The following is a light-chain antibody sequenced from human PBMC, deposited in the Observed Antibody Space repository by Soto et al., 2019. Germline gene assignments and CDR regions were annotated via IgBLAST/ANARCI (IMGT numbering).Light chain of an antibody. J-gene: IGKJ5*01. V-gene: IGKV3-20*01. CDR1: QAISGDY. Sequence: EIVLTQSPGTLSLSPGERASLSCRAGQAISGDYLAWYQHKPGQAPRLLMYGASSRATGIPDRFSGSGSGTDFTLTISRLELEDFAVYYCQQYGSSPPITFGQGTRLEIK. CDR2: GAS. CDR3: QQYGSSPPIT.